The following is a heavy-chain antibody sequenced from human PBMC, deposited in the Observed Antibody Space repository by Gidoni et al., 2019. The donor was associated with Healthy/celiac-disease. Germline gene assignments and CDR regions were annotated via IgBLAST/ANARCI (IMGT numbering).Heavy chain of an antibody. J-gene: IGHJ1*01. Sequence: SAISGSGGSTYYADSVKGRFTISRDNSKNTLYLQMNSLRAEDTAVYYCAKDRGGRCSGGSCYSGLSEYFQHWGQGTLVTVSS. CDR3: AKDRGGRCSGGSCYSGLSEYFQH. V-gene: IGHV3-23*01. CDR2: ISGSGGST. D-gene: IGHD2-15*01.